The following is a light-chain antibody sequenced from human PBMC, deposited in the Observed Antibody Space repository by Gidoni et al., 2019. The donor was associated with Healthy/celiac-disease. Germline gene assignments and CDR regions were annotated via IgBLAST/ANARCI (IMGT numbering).Light chain of an antibody. Sequence: DIQMTQSPSFLSASVGDRVTITCRASQSISSYLNWYQQKPGKAPKLLIYAASSLQSGVPSRFSGSGSGTDFTLTISSLQPEDFATYYCQQSYSTPRTFGQXTKLEIK. J-gene: IGKJ2*02. CDR3: QQSYSTPRT. V-gene: IGKV1-39*01. CDR2: AAS. CDR1: QSISSY.